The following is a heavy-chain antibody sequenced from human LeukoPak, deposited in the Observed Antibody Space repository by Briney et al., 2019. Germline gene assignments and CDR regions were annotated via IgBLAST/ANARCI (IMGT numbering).Heavy chain of an antibody. CDR1: GSSISDRTW. J-gene: IGHJ4*01. CDR2: IYTGGYT. CDR3: ARDRGAMAGYYFDY. Sequence: ETLSLTCAVSGSSISDRTWWSWVRQAPGKGLEWVSVIYTGGYTYYADSVKGRFTISRDNSKNTVYLQMDGLRADDTAVYYCARDRGAMAGYYFDYWGHGTLVTVSS. V-gene: IGHV3-53*01. D-gene: IGHD6-19*01.